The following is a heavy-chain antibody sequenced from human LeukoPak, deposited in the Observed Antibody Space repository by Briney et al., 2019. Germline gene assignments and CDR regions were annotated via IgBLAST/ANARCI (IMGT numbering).Heavy chain of an antibody. CDR2: IYSDGSI. J-gene: IGHJ5*02. D-gene: IGHD5-24*01. Sequence: GGSLRLSCAASGFIVSSNYMSWVRQAPGKGLEWVSVIYSDGSIYYADSVKGRFTISRDNSKNTLFLQMNSLRAEDTAVYYCAKADGSWTYDPWGQGTLVTVSS. CDR1: GFIVSSNY. CDR3: AKADGSWTYDP. V-gene: IGHV3-53*01.